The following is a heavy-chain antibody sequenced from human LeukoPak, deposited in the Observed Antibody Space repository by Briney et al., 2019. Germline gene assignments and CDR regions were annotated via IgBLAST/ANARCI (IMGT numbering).Heavy chain of an antibody. Sequence: SGTLPLTYGLSGVSNTRLNYLTRVRQPPGKGLEWIGEVNLQGSTNYNPSLMGRVAISVDMSENHISLQLTSVTAAGTDVCYFAIGGRPCRGIDYWGQGTLVTVSS. V-gene: IGHV4-4*02. CDR3: AIGGRPCRGIDY. CDR1: GVSNTRLNY. CDR2: VNLQGST. J-gene: IGHJ4*02.